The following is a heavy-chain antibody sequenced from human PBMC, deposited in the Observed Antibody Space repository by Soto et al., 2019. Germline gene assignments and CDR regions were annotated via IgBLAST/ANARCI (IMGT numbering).Heavy chain of an antibody. D-gene: IGHD2-21*01. CDR3: ARDLSHIHRRERVYYYGMEV. CDR1: GGSISSGGYY. J-gene: IGHJ6*02. Sequence: PSETLSLTCTVSGGSISSGGYYWSWIRQHPGKGLEWIGYIYYSGSTYYNPSLKSRVTISVDTSKNQFSLKLSSVTAADTAVYYCARDLSHIHRRERVYYYGMEVWCQGTTVTVSS. V-gene: IGHV4-31*03. CDR2: IYYSGST.